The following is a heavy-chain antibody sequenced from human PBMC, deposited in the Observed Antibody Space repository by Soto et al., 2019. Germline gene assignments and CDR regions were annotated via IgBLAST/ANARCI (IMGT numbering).Heavy chain of an antibody. V-gene: IGHV3-23*01. Sequence: PGGSLRLSCAASGFTFTDYAMSWVRQAPGKGLECVSIIGGGGGHTSYADSVKGRFTISRDNSKNTLYLQMHSLTAEDTAVYYCARGAAPRQLHNLFDSRGQGSLVIVSS. CDR2: IGGGGGHT. CDR3: ARGAAPRQLHNLFDS. CDR1: GFTFTDYA. D-gene: IGHD6-6*01. J-gene: IGHJ5*01.